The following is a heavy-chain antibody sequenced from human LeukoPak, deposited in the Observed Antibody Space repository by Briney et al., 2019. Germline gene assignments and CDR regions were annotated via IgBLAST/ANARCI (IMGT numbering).Heavy chain of an antibody. D-gene: IGHD2-2*01. CDR2: IYYSGST. CDR1: GGAVSSGSYY. Sequence: SETLSLTCTVSGGAVSSGSYYWSWIRQPPGKGLQWIGYIYYSGSTNYNPSLKSRVTISVDTSKNQFSLKLSSVTAADTAVYYCARDRGSRTWDYYGMDVWGQGTTVTVSS. V-gene: IGHV4-61*01. CDR3: ARDRGSRTWDYYGMDV. J-gene: IGHJ6*02.